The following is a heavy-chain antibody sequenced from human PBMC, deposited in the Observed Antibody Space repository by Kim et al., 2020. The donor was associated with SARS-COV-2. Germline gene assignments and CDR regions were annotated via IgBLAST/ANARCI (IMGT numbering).Heavy chain of an antibody. Sequence: IYAPKCQGRVTMTEDTSTDTASMELSSLRSEDTAVYYCATAYAYYYYGMDVWGQGTTVTVSS. J-gene: IGHJ6*02. CDR3: ATAYAYYYYGMDV. V-gene: IGHV1-24*01. D-gene: IGHD3-16*01.